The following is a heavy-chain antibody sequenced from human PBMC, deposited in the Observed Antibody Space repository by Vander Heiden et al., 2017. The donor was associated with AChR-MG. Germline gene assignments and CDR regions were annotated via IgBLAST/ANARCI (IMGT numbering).Heavy chain of an antibody. Sequence: EVQPFASGGGLVQPGWSPRLSWVPSGFPFNHYAMAWVRQAPGKGLEWVSSISGRGGNTYYADSVKGRFTISRDTSKSTLYLLLDSLRAEDTAVYYCARAYSDNDWGCGYWGHGTLVTVSS. CDR3: ARAYSDNDWGCGY. J-gene: IGHJ4*01. CDR1: GFPFNHYA. D-gene: IGHD5-12*01. V-gene: IGHV3-23*01. CDR2: ISGRGGNT.